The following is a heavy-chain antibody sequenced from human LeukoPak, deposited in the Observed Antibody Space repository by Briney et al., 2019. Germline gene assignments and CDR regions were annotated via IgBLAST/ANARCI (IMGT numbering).Heavy chain of an antibody. CDR1: GGSISSSSYY. J-gene: IGHJ6*02. Sequence: PSETLSLTCTVSGGSISSSSYYWGWIRQPPGKGLAWMGCIYYIGSTYYNPSLKSRVTISVDTSKNQFSLKLSSVTAADTAVYYCARRLYCSSTSCYYFYYYGMDVWGQGTTVTVSS. CDR2: IYYIGST. D-gene: IGHD2-2*01. CDR3: ARRLYCSSTSCYYFYYYGMDV. V-gene: IGHV4-39*01.